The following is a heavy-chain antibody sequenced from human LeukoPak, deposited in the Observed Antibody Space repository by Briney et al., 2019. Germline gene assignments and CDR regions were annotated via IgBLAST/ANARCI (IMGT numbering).Heavy chain of an antibody. J-gene: IGHJ6*03. D-gene: IGHD2-15*01. V-gene: IGHV3-23*01. CDR2: ITGSGKFT. Sequence: GGSLRLSCAASGITFIHYSMTWVRQAPGKGLEWVSAITGSGKFTDYADSVKGRFTISRDNSKNTLYLQMNSLRAEDTAVYYCAREGRKSRGVDIVRKKETGYYYMDVWGKGTTVTVSS. CDR1: GITFIHYS. CDR3: AREGRKSRGVDIVRKKETGYYYMDV.